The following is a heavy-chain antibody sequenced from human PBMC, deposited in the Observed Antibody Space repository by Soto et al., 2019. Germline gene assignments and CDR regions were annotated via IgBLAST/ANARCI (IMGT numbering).Heavy chain of an antibody. D-gene: IGHD7-27*01. CDR1: GFTFSDYY. CDR3: ARLGQFDY. Sequence: PGGSLRLSCAASGFTFSDYYMTWIRQAPGKGLEWVSYIRFSGSTIYYANSVKGRFTVSRDNARDSLYLQINSLRAEDTAVYYCARLGQFDYWGQGTLVTVSS. J-gene: IGHJ4*02. CDR2: IRFSGSTI. V-gene: IGHV3-11*01.